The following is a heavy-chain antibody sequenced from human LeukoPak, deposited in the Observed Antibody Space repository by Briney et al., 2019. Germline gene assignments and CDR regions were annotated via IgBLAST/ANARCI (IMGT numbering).Heavy chain of an antibody. J-gene: IGHJ4*02. D-gene: IGHD3-3*01. CDR3: ARRVVAIFYFDY. Sequence: PSETLCLTCAVSGGSMSSGGYSWSWIRQPPGKGLEWNGYIYHSGITYYSPSLKSRVTMSLDRSKNQFSLKLTSVTAADTAVYYCARRVVAIFYFDYWGQGALVTVSS. CDR2: IYHSGIT. CDR1: GGSMSSGGYS. V-gene: IGHV4-30-2*01.